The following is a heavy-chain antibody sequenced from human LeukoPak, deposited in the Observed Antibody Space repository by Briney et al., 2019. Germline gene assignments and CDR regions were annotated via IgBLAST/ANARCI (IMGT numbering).Heavy chain of an antibody. CDR1: GYTFGDYA. V-gene: IGHV3-49*04. D-gene: IGHD3-16*01. Sequence: PGRSLRLSCTGSGYTFGDYAMSWVRQSPGKGLEWVSLIRSKAFGGATEYAASVKGRFTISRDDSESIAYLQMNSLKTEDTAMYYCTRDGGTLDYWGQGTLVTVSS. CDR3: TRDGGTLDY. J-gene: IGHJ4*02. CDR2: IRSKAFGGAT.